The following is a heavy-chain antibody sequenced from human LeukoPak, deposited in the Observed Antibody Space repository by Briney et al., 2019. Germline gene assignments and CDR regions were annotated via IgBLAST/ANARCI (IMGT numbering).Heavy chain of an antibody. CDR3: AREAPYTNCGGDCRIYYYYYMDV. D-gene: IGHD2-21*02. V-gene: IGHV1-8*03. CDR2: MSPNSGNT. J-gene: IGHJ6*03. CDR1: GYTFTSYD. Sequence: ASVKVSCKASGYTFTSYDINWVRQATGQGLGWMGWMSPNSGNTGYAQKFQGRVTITRNTSISTAYMELSSLRSEDTAVYYCAREAPYTNCGGDCRIYYYYYMDVWGKGTTVTVSS.